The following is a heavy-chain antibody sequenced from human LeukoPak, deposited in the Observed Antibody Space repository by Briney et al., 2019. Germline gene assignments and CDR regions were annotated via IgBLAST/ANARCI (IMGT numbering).Heavy chain of an antibody. V-gene: IGHV1-46*01. CDR1: GYTFTGYY. Sequence: ASVKVSCKASGYTFTGYYMHWVRQAPGQGLEWMGIINPSGGSTSYAQKFQGRVTMTRDMSTSTVYMELSSLRSEDTAVYYCARAEQLVPPYDYWGQGTLVTVSS. CDR3: ARAEQLVPPYDY. CDR2: INPSGGST. D-gene: IGHD6-13*01. J-gene: IGHJ4*02.